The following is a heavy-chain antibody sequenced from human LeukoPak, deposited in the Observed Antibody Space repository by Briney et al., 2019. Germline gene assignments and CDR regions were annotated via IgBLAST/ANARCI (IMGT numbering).Heavy chain of an antibody. J-gene: IGHJ3*02. D-gene: IGHD4-17*01. CDR2: VNPNSGNT. CDR1: GHTFTSYD. V-gene: IGHV1-8*01. Sequence: GASVKVSCKASGHTFTSYDINWVRQATGQGLEWMGWVNPNSGNTGYAQKFQGRVTMTRNTSISTAYMELSSLRSEDTAVYYCASSPVTTVQGDDAFDIWGQGTMVTVSS. CDR3: ASSPVTTVQGDDAFDI.